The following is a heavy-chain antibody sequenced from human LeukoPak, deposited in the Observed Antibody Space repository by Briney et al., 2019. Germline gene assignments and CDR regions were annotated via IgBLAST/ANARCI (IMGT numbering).Heavy chain of an antibody. J-gene: IGHJ4*02. CDR1: GYTFTSYY. CDR3: ARAHYSTGCYDY. V-gene: IGHV1-46*01. CDR2: INPSGGST. Sequence: ASVKVSCTASGYTFTSYYMHWVRQAPGQGLGWMGIINPSGGSTTYAQKFQGRVTMTRDTSTSTVYMELSSLRSEDTAVYYCARAHYSTGCYDYWGEGTLVSVSS. D-gene: IGHD6-19*01.